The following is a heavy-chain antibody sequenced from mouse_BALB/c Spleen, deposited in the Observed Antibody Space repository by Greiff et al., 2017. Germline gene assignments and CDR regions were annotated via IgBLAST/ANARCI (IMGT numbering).Heavy chain of an antibody. CDR1: GYTFTSYW. V-gene: IGHV1S22*01. CDR2: IYPGSGST. D-gene: IGHD1-2*01. CDR3: TRGGTTATWGFAY. J-gene: IGHJ3*01. Sequence: LQQPGSELVRPGASVKLSCKASGYTFTSYWMHWVKQRPGQGLEWIGNIYPGSGSTKYDEKFKSKATLTVDTSSSTAYMQLSSLTSEDSAVYYCTRGGTTATWGFAYWGQGTLVTVSA.